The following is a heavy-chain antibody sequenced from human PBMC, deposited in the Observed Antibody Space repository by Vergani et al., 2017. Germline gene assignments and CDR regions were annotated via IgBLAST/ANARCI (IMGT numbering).Heavy chain of an antibody. CDR3: ARDSSSGWYDWFDP. Sequence: QVQLQESGPGLVKSSQTLSLTCTVSGGSIRSGPHYWSWIRQPAGRGLEWIGRVYSSGSTNYNPSLKSRVTMSVDTSKNQFSLKLSSVTAAETAVYYCARDSSSGWYDWFDPWGQGTLVTVSS. D-gene: IGHD6-19*01. CDR1: GGSIRSGPHY. V-gene: IGHV4-61*02. CDR2: VYSSGST. J-gene: IGHJ5*02.